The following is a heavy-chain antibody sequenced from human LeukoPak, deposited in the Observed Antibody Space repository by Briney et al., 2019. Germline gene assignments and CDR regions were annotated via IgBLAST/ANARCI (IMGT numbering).Heavy chain of an antibody. CDR3: ATPSLGYCSSTSCYDWYFDL. V-gene: IGHV1-2*02. CDR1: GYTVTDYY. CDR2: INPNSGGT. J-gene: IGHJ2*01. Sequence: ASVKVSCKSSGYTVTDYYMQWVRQAPGQGLEWMGWINPNSGGTNYAQKFQGRVTMTRDTSISTVYMEVSRLRSDDTAVYYCATPSLGYCSSTSCYDWYFDLWGRGTLVTVSS. D-gene: IGHD2-2*01.